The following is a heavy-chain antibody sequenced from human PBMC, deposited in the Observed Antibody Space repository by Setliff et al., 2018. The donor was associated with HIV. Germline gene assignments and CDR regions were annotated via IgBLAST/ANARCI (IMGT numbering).Heavy chain of an antibody. J-gene: IGHJ4*02. V-gene: IGHV4-39*01. CDR3: TIPASSLAPN. CDR2: IYYTGST. Sequence: PSETLSLTCTVSGGSISSSSYYWGWIRQPPGKGLEWIGSIYYTGSTYYSPSLKSRVTISVDTSNNQFSLKLSSVTAADTAVYYCTIPASSLAPNWGRGTQVTVSS. CDR1: GGSISSSSYY.